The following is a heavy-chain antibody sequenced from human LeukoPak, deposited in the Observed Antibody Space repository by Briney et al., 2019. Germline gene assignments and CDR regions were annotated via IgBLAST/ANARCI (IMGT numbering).Heavy chain of an antibody. D-gene: IGHD4-17*01. CDR1: GFTFSSYW. J-gene: IGHJ4*02. CDR3: ARAADYGDYVLLDY. CDR2: IKQDGSEK. Sequence: GGSLRLSCAASGFTFSSYWMSWVRQAPGKGLEWVANIKQDGSEKYYVDSVKGRFTISRDNAKNSLYLQMNSLRAEDTAVYYCARAADYGDYVLLDYWGQGTLVTVSS. V-gene: IGHV3-7*01.